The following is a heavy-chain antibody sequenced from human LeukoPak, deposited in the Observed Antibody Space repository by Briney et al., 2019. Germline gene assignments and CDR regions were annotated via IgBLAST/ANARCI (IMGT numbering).Heavy chain of an antibody. CDR2: ISGSGGST. CDR1: GFTFSTYA. D-gene: IGHD6-6*01. J-gene: IGHJ4*02. V-gene: IGHV3-23*01. CDR3: AKRDLGEQLSPFDY. Sequence: GGSLRLSCAASGFTFSTYAMGWVRQAPGKGLEWVSAISGSGGSTYYADSVKGRFTISRDNSKNTLSLHINSLRADDTAVYYCAKRDLGEQLSPFDYWGQGTLVTVSS.